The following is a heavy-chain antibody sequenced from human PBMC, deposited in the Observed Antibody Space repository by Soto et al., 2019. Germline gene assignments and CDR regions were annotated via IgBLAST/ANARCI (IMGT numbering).Heavy chain of an antibody. J-gene: IGHJ4*02. CDR3: ARASSVWFREVLDVPYPDY. CDR1: GGPVSSYY. V-gene: IGHV4-59*02. D-gene: IGHD3-10*01. CDR2: SFYTGSI. Sequence: SETLSLTCNVSGGPVSSYYWSWIRQPPGKGLEWIGYSFYTGSINFNPSLKSRVTMSVDTSKNQFSLKLSSVTAADTALYYCARASSVWFREVLDVPYPDYWGQGTLVTVSS.